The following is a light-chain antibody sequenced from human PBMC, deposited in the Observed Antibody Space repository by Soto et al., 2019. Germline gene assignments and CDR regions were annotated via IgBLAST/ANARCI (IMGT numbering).Light chain of an antibody. CDR3: QQYNNWPVT. V-gene: IGKV3-15*01. Sequence: EIVMTQSPASLSVSLGEGATLSCRASQSVSSNLAWYQHKPGQAPRLLIHAASTRATDIPARFGGSGSGTEFTLTISSLQSEDFAIYYCQQYNNWPVTFGQGTKVEIK. CDR2: AAS. CDR1: QSVSSN. J-gene: IGKJ1*01.